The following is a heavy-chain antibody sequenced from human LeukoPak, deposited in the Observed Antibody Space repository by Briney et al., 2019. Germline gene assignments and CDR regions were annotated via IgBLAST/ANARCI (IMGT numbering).Heavy chain of an antibody. V-gene: IGHV3-15*01. CDR3: TTVSLQRYFDWLYLDY. CDR2: IKSKTDGGTT. Sequence: GGSLRLSCAASGFTFSNAWMSWVRQAPGKGLEWVDRIKSKTDGGTTDYAAPVKGRFTISRDDSKNTLYLQMNSLKTEDTAVYYCTTVSLQRYFDWLYLDYWGQGTLVTVSS. J-gene: IGHJ4*02. CDR1: GFTFSNAW. D-gene: IGHD3-9*01.